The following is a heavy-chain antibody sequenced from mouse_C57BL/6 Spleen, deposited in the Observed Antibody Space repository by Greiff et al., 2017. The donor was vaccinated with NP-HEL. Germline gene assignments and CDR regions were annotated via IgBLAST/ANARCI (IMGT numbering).Heavy chain of an antibody. D-gene: IGHD1-1*01. CDR2: ISDGGSST. CDR1: GFTFSSYA. Sequence: EVKLMESGGGLVKPGGSLKLSCAASGFTFSSYAMSWVRQTPGKRLEWVATISDGGSSTYYPDNVKGRFTIARDNAKNNLNLQMSQLKAKDTAMYYGARDGSYYDWYAGWGHRTLVTVSA. J-gene: IGHJ3*01. V-gene: IGHV5-4*01. CDR3: ARDGSYYDWYAG.